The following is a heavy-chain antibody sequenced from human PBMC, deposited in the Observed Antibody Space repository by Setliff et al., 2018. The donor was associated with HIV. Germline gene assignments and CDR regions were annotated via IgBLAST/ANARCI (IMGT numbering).Heavy chain of an antibody. CDR2: ICNSGVT. D-gene: IGHD3-10*01. V-gene: IGHV4-31*01. J-gene: IGHJ5*02. CDR3: ARAPHVSGNFGWFDP. CDR1: GDSISSGTYC. Sequence: SETLSLTCTVSGDSISSGTYCWNWIRQYPGEGLEWIGYICNSGVTNYNPSLKSVVSVSADTSKNQFSLTLRSVTAADTAVYYCARAPHVSGNFGWFDPWGRGTLVTVSS.